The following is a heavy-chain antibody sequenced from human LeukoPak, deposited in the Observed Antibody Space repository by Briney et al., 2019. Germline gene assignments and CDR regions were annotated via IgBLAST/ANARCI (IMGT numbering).Heavy chain of an antibody. CDR1: GFTFSSYA. CDR3: ARGGGSSEGTYYYDSSGYLGY. J-gene: IGHJ4*02. V-gene: IGHV3-21*01. CDR2: ISSSSSYI. D-gene: IGHD3-22*01. Sequence: GGSLRLSCAASGFTFSSYAMSWVRQAPGKGLEWVSSISSSSSYIYYADSVKGRFTISRDNAKNSLYLQMNSLRAEDTAVYYCARGGGSSEGTYYYDSSGYLGYWGQGTLVTVSS.